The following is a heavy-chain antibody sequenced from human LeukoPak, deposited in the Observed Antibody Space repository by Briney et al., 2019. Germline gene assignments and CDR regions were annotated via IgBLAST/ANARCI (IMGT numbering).Heavy chain of an antibody. CDR3: AREGSSSTCYFDAFDI. D-gene: IGHD2-2*01. CDR2: ISSSGTAI. J-gene: IGHJ3*02. V-gene: IGHV3-48*03. CDR1: GFTFSTYE. Sequence: GGSLRLSCEASGFTFSTYEMNWLRQAPGKGLEWISYISSSGTAIHYADSVKGRFTISRDNAKNSLYLQMNSLRAEDTAVYYCAREGSSSTCYFDAFDIWGQGTMVTVSS.